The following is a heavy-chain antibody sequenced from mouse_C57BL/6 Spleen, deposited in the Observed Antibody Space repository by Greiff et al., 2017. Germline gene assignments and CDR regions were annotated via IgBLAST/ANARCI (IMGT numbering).Heavy chain of an antibody. J-gene: IGHJ2*01. D-gene: IGHD1-1*01. Sequence: EVKLVESGPELVKPGDSVKISCKASGYSFTGYFMNWVMQSHGKSLEWIGRINPYNGDTFYNQKFKGKATLTVDKSSSTAHMELRSLTSEDSAVYYCARSSVTTVVARGYFDYWGQGTTLTVSS. V-gene: IGHV1-20*01. CDR3: ARSSVTTVVARGYFDY. CDR1: GYSFTGYF. CDR2: INPYNGDT.